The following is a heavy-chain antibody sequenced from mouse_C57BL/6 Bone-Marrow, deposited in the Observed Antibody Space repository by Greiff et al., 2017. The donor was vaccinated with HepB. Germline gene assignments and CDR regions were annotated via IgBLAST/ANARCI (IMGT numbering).Heavy chain of an antibody. Sequence: QVQLKQSGPGLVQPSQSLSITCTVSGFSLTSYGVHWVRQSPGKGLEWLGVIWSGGSTDYNAAFISRLSISKDNSKSQVFFKMNRLQADDTAIYYCARSDYGSSYVYWYFDVWGTGTTVTVSS. D-gene: IGHD1-1*01. CDR3: ARSDYGSSYVYWYFDV. J-gene: IGHJ1*03. V-gene: IGHV2-2*01. CDR2: IWSGGST. CDR1: GFSLTSYG.